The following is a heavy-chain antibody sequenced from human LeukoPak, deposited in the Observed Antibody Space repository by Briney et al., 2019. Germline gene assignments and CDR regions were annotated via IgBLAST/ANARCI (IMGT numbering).Heavy chain of an antibody. V-gene: IGHV3-49*04. Sequence: RSGGSLRLSCTASGFTFGDYGMSWVRQAPGEGLEWVGFIRSKPYEGTTEYAASVKGRFTISRDDSESIAYLQMNSLKTEDTAVYYCTRGDYYDSSGYYLLFDYWGQGTLVTVSS. J-gene: IGHJ4*02. CDR3: TRGDYYDSSGYYLLFDY. CDR2: IRSKPYEGTT. D-gene: IGHD3-22*01. CDR1: GFTFGDYG.